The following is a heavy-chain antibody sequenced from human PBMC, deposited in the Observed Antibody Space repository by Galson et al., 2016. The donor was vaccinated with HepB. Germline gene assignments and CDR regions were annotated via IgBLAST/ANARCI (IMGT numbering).Heavy chain of an antibody. Sequence: LSLTCTVSGGSVDNYYWSWIRQPPGRELQYIGRIFSTGSTEYNPSLKGRVTISVDTSKTQFSLKLTSMTAADTAVYYCARLPKTGAYFDPWGQGTLVTVSS. CDR2: IFSTGST. D-gene: IGHD3-10*01. CDR3: ARLPKTGAYFDP. J-gene: IGHJ5*02. CDR1: GGSVDNYY. V-gene: IGHV4-59*02.